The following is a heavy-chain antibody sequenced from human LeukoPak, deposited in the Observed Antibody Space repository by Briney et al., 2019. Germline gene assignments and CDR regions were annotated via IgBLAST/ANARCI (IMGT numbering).Heavy chain of an antibody. Sequence: ASVKVSRKASGYTFTSYDINWVRQATGQGLEWMGWMNPNSGNTGYAQKFQGRVTITRNTSISTAYMELSSLRSEDTAVYYCARVRYSSGWGDFDYWGQGTLVTVSS. CDR3: ARVRYSSGWGDFDY. D-gene: IGHD6-19*01. CDR2: MNPNSGNT. CDR1: GYTFTSYD. V-gene: IGHV1-8*03. J-gene: IGHJ4*02.